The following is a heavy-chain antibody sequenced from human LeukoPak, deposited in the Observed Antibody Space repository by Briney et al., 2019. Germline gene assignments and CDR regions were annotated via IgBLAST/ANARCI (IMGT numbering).Heavy chain of an antibody. CDR3: ARGKMGYDSSGYYLDY. J-gene: IGHJ4*02. V-gene: IGHV1-69*06. CDR2: IIPIFGTA. Sequence: ASVKVSCKASGGTFSSYAISWVRQAPGQGLEWMGGIIPIFGTANYAQKFQGRVTITADKSTSTAYMELSSLRSEDTAVYYCARGKMGYDSSGYYLDYWGQGTLVTVSS. D-gene: IGHD3-22*01. CDR1: GGTFSSYA.